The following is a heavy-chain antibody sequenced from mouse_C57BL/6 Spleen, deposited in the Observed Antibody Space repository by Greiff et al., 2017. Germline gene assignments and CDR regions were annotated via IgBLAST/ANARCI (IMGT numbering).Heavy chain of an antibody. Sequence: ESGPGLVKPSQSLSLTCSVTGYSIPSGYYWNWIRQFPGNKLEWMGYISYDGSNNYNPSLKNRISITRDTSKNQFFLKLNSVTTEDTATYYCATTAAMDYWGQGTSVTVSS. D-gene: IGHD1-2*01. J-gene: IGHJ4*01. CDR3: ATTAAMDY. CDR2: ISYDGSN. CDR1: GYSIPSGYY. V-gene: IGHV3-6*01.